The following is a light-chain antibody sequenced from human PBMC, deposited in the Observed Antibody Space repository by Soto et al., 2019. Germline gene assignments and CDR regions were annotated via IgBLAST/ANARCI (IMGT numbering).Light chain of an antibody. CDR1: SSNIGSNT. CDR2: STS. J-gene: IGLJ1*01. V-gene: IGLV1-44*01. Sequence: QSVLTQPTSASLTPGQIVAISCSGSSSNIGSNTVTWYQQLPGTAPKLLIYSTSQRSSGVPGRFSGSKSGASASLSISGLQSEDEADYYCAAWDDRLDVYVFGTGTKVTVL. CDR3: AAWDDRLDVYV.